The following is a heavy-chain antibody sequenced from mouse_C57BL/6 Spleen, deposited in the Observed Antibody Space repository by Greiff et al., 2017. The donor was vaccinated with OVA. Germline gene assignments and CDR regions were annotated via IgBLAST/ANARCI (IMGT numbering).Heavy chain of an antibody. D-gene: IGHD1-1*01. CDR2: ISSGGSYT. Sequence: DVMLVESGGDLVKPGGSLKLSCAASGFTFSSYGMSWVRQTPDKRLEWVATISSGGSYTYYPDSVKGRFTISRDNAKNTLYLQMSSLKSEDTAMYYCARHEGSSYFDYWGQGTTLTVSS. J-gene: IGHJ2*01. V-gene: IGHV5-6*02. CDR1: GFTFSSYG. CDR3: ARHEGSSYFDY.